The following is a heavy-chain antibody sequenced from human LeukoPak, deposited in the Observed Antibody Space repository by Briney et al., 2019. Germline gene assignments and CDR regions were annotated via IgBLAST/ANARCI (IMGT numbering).Heavy chain of an antibody. D-gene: IGHD3-22*01. CDR2: IDHSGSY. CDR3: ARGVSDSGGYRYYRGFYYFDF. CDR1: GDSIKRGYY. V-gene: IGHV4-38-2*01. Sequence: SETLSLTCAVSGDSIKRGYYWAWIRQPPGKGLEWIGSIDHSGSYYSTPSLKSRLTISLHSSKKHFSMELNSVTAADTAVYYCARGVSDSGGYRYYRGFYYFDFWGQGTLVTVSS. J-gene: IGHJ4*02.